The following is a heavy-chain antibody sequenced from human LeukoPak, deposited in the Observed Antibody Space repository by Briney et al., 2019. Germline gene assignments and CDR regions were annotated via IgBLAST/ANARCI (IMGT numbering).Heavy chain of an antibody. CDR1: GFTFSSYG. CDR3: AKALSNWGLWDGMDV. V-gene: IGHV3-30*18. D-gene: IGHD7-27*01. CDR2: ISYDGSNK. J-gene: IGHJ6*04. Sequence: GGSLRLYCAASGFTFSSYGMHWVRQAPGKGLEWVAVISYDGSNKYYADSVKGRFTISRDNSKNTLYLQMNSLRAEDTAVYYCAKALSNWGLWDGMDVWGKGTTVTVSS.